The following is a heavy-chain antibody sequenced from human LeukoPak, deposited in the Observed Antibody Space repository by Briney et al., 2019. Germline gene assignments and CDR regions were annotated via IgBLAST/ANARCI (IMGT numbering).Heavy chain of an antibody. V-gene: IGHV1-69*01. D-gene: IGHD5-18*01. J-gene: IGHJ4*02. CDR1: GGTFSSYA. CDR2: IIPIFGTA. CDR3: ASILSLQLWLHQ. Sequence: ASVKVSCKASGGTFSSYAIGWVRQAPGRGLEWMGGIIPIFGTANYAQKFQGRVTITADESTSTAYMELSSLRSEDTAVYYCASILSLQLWLHQWGQGTLVTVSS.